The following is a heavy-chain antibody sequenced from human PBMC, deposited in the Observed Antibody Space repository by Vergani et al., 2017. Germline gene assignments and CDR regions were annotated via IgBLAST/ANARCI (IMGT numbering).Heavy chain of an antibody. Sequence: EVQLVQSGAEVKKPGESLRISCKGSGYSFTSYWISWVRQMPGKGLGWMGRIDPSDSYTNYSPSFQGHVTISADKSISTAYLQWSSLKASDTAMYYCARRGGSGRPPFYAFDIWGQGTMVTVSS. V-gene: IGHV5-10-1*03. D-gene: IGHD6-19*01. CDR3: ARRGGSGRPPFYAFDI. CDR2: IDPSDSYT. J-gene: IGHJ3*02. CDR1: GYSFTSYW.